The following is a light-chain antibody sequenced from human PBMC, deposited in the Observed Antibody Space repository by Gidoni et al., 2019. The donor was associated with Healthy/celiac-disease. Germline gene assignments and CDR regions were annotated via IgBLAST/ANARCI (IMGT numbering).Light chain of an antibody. Sequence: IVVTQSPISLPVTPGEPASISCRSSQSLLHSNGYNYLDWYLQKPGQSPQLLIYWGSNRASGVPDRFSGSGSGTDFTLKISRVEAEDVGVYYCMQALQTPRTFGQGTKVEIK. CDR2: WGS. J-gene: IGKJ1*01. CDR1: QSLLHSNGYNY. V-gene: IGKV2-28*01. CDR3: MQALQTPRT.